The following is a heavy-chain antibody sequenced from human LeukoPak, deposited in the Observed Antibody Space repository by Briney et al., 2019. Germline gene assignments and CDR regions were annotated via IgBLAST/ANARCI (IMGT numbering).Heavy chain of an antibody. CDR1: GFTFSSYN. CDR2: ISGSSSYI. Sequence: GGSLRLSCAASGFTFSSYNMNWVRQAPGKGLEWVSSISGSSSYIYYADSVKGRFTISRDNAKNSLYLQMNSLRAEDTAVYYCARITMVRGVISYRIPYYFDYWGQGTLVTVSS. J-gene: IGHJ4*02. V-gene: IGHV3-21*01. CDR3: ARITMVRGVISYRIPYYFDY. D-gene: IGHD3-10*01.